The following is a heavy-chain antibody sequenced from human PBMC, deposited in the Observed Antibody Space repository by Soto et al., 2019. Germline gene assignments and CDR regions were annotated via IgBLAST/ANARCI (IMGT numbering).Heavy chain of an antibody. Sequence: QVQLVESGGGVVQPGRSLRLSCAASGFTFSSYAMHWVRQAPGKGLEWVAVISYDGSNKYYADSVKGRFTISRDNSKNTLYLQMNSLRAEDTAVYYCARESLAPERYGDKYFDYWGQGTLVTVSS. CDR2: ISYDGSNK. D-gene: IGHD4-17*01. V-gene: IGHV3-30-3*01. CDR3: ARESLAPERYGDKYFDY. CDR1: GFTFSSYA. J-gene: IGHJ4*02.